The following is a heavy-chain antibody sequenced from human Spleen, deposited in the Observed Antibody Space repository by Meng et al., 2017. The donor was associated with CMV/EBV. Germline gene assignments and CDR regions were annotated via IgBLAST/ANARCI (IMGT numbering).Heavy chain of an antibody. J-gene: IGHJ5*01. D-gene: IGHD6-13*01. CDR1: GVSISGDGYY. Sequence: TVSGVSISGDGYYWSWLRQHPGRGLEWIGSIYHSGNTDYNPSLKSRLTMSVDTSKNQFSLNLSAVTAAETAVYYCARGLATASFWFDSWGQGTLVTVSS. CDR3: ARGLATASFWFDS. CDR2: IYHSGNT. V-gene: IGHV4-31*02.